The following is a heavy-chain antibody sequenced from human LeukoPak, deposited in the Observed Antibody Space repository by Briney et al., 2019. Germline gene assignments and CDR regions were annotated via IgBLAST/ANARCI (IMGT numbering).Heavy chain of an antibody. CDR1: GGSFSGFY. J-gene: IGHJ4*02. CDR2: INDSGTS. D-gene: IGHD6-6*01. CDR3: AREGGSSSKFDY. V-gene: IGHV4-34*01. Sequence: SETLSLTCAVYGGSFSGFYWAWIRQPPGKGLEWIGEINDSGTSNYSPSLKSRVTVSVDTSKNQFSLKLSSVTAADTAVYYCAREGGSSSKFDYWGQGTLVTVSS.